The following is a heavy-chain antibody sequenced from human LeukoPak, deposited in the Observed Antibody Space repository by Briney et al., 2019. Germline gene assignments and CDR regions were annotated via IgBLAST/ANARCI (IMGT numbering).Heavy chain of an antibody. CDR2: IYYSGST. CDR1: GGSISSYY. J-gene: IGHJ3*02. D-gene: IGHD3-22*01. V-gene: IGHV4-59*08. CDR3: ARGRITMIVVVITRGAAFDI. Sequence: PSETLSLTCTVSGGSISSYYWSWIRQPPGKGLEWIGYIYYSGSTNYNPSLKSRVTISVDTSKNQFSLKLSSVTAADTAVYYCARGRITMIVVVITRGAAFDIWGQGTMVTVSS.